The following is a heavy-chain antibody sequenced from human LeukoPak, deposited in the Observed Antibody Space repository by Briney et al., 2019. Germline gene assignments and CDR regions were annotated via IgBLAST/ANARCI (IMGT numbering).Heavy chain of an antibody. V-gene: IGHV4-34*01. CDR2: INHSGSI. Sequence: KPSETLSLTCAVYGVSFSGYYWSWIRQPPGKGLEWIGEINHSGSINYNPSLKSRVTISVDTSKNQFSLKLSSVTAADTAVYYCARTESGYCSSTSCSKYYYYMDVWGKGTTVTVSS. D-gene: IGHD2-2*01. CDR3: ARTESGYCSSTSCSKYYYYMDV. CDR1: GVSFSGYY. J-gene: IGHJ6*03.